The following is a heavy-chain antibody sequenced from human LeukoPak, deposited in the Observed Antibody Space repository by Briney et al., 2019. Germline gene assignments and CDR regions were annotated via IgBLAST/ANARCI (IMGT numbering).Heavy chain of an antibody. D-gene: IGHD3-9*01. V-gene: IGHV4-59*01. J-gene: IGHJ6*03. CDR3: ARVGILRYFDFYYMDV. CDR1: GDSINTYY. CDR2: MHYSGST. Sequence: SETLSLTCTVSGDSINTYYWTWIRQPPGNGLEYIGHMHYSGSTNYNPSLKSRVTISVDTSKNQFSLKLSSVTAADTAVYYCARVGILRYFDFYYMDVWGKGTTVTISS.